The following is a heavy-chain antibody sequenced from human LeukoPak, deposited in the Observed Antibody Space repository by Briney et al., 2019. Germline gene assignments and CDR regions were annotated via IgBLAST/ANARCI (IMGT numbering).Heavy chain of an antibody. CDR3: ASKRGYSYGLDY. D-gene: IGHD5-18*01. Sequence: ASVKVSCKASGGTFSSYAISWVRQAPGQGLEWMGGIIPIFGTANYAQKFQGRVTITADESTSAGYMELSSLRSEDTAVYYCASKRGYSYGLDYWGQGTLVTVSS. J-gene: IGHJ4*02. CDR2: IIPIFGTA. CDR1: GGTFSSYA. V-gene: IGHV1-69*13.